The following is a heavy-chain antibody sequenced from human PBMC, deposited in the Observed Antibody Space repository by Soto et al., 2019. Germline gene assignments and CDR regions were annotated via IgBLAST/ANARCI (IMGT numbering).Heavy chain of an antibody. D-gene: IGHD3-3*01. J-gene: IGHJ4*02. CDR2: IYYSGST. CDR1: GGSISSYY. Sequence: QVQLQESGPGLVKPSETLSLTCTVSGGSISSYYWSWIRQPPGKGLEWIGYIYYSGSTNYNPSLKSRVTISVDRSKNQSALKLSSVTAADTAVYYCARVYDFWSGYPSFDYWGQGTLVTVSS. V-gene: IGHV4-59*01. CDR3: ARVYDFWSGYPSFDY.